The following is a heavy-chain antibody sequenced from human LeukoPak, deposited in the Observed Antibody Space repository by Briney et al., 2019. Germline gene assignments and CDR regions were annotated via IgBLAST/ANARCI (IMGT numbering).Heavy chain of an antibody. D-gene: IGHD3-22*01. CDR1: GGSISSSSYY. V-gene: IGHV4-39*01. Sequence: KTSETLSLTCTVSGGSISSSSYYWGWIRQPPGKGVEWIGSIYYSGSPYYNPSLKSRATISVDTSKNQFSLELSSVTAADTAVYYWARGPFYYYDSSGYPFDYWGQGTLVTVSS. CDR3: ARGPFYYYDSSGYPFDY. J-gene: IGHJ4*02. CDR2: IYYSGSP.